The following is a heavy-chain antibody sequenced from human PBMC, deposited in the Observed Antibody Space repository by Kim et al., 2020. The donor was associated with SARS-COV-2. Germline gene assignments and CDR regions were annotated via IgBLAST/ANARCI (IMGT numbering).Heavy chain of an antibody. D-gene: IGHD6-13*01. J-gene: IGHJ5*02. Sequence: SETLSLTCTVSGGSISSSSYYWGWIRQPPGKGLEWIGSIYYSGSTYYNPSLKSRVTISVDTSKNQFSLKLSSVTAADTAVYYCARQQGKYSSSWYSSNWFDPWGQGTLVTVSS. CDR1: GGSISSSSYY. CDR3: ARQQGKYSSSWYSSNWFDP. V-gene: IGHV4-39*01. CDR2: IYYSGST.